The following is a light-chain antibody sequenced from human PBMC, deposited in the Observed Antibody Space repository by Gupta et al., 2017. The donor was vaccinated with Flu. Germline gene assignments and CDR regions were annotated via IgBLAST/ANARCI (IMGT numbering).Light chain of an antibody. J-gene: IGKJ5*01. V-gene: IGKV3-15*01. CDR2: DAS. CDR1: QSIGVD. CDR3: QQFNNWPFT. Sequence: PAILSVSPGEGVTLSCRASQSIGVDLAWYQQKPGQTPRPLIYDASFRATGVPARFSAGGSGTEFTLTISSLQPEDFAIYYCQQFNNWPFTFGQGTRLDIK.